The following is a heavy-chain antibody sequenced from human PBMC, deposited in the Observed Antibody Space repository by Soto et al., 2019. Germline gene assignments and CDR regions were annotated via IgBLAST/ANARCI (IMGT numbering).Heavy chain of an antibody. V-gene: IGHV3-53*01. D-gene: IGHD5-18*01. J-gene: IGHJ6*02. Sequence: LSLSCSVSGFSVTNNYISWVRQAPGKGLEWVSLLSSSGTTYYADSVRGRFTVSRDGSKNTLHLQMDSLTPEDTAVYYCARDWSKFSYNYPYYYAMDAWGQGTTVTVSS. CDR1: GFSVTNNY. CDR2: LSSSGTT. CDR3: ARDWSKFSYNYPYYYAMDA.